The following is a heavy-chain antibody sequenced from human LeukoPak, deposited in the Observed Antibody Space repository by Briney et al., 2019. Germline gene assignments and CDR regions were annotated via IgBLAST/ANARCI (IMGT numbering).Heavy chain of an antibody. CDR1: GFSFSDYY. CDR3: ARDPEYYYDSSGQTGGH. CDR2: VSSSGTRI. Sequence: GGSLRLSCAASGFSFSDYYMSWIRQAPGKGLEWVSYVSSSGTRIYYADSVKGRFTISRDNVKNSLYLQMNSLRAEDTAVYYCARDPEYYYDSSGQTGGHWGQGTLVTVSS. V-gene: IGHV3-11*04. J-gene: IGHJ4*02. D-gene: IGHD3-22*01.